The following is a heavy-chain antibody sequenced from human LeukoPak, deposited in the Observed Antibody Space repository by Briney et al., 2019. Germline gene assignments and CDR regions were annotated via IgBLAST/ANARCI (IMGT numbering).Heavy chain of an antibody. CDR1: GYTFTDYY. Sequence: ASVKVSCKASGYTFTDYYIHWVRQAPGQGLEWMGWINPNSGGTNYAQKFQGRVTMTRDTSLSTAYMELSGLKSNGTTVDDTARYSFAGVATAGGYYYGIDDWGQGRTVTVSS. CDR3: ARYSFAGVATAGGYYYGIDD. CDR2: INPNSGGT. V-gene: IGHV1-2*02. D-gene: IGHD2/OR15-2a*01. J-gene: IGHJ6*01.